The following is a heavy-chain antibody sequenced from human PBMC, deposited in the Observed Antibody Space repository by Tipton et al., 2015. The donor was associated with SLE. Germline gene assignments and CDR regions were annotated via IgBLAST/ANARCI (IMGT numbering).Heavy chain of an antibody. CDR3: ARDTYSSGWYGGLFDY. V-gene: IGHV3-30*04. CDR2: ISYDGSSK. J-gene: IGHJ4*02. D-gene: IGHD6-19*01. Sequence: SLRLSCTASGFTFSSSGMHWVRQAPGKGLEWVAVISYDGSSKYYADSVKGRFTISRDNSKNTLYLQMNSLRAEDTAVYYCARDTYSSGWYGGLFDYWGQGTLVTVSS. CDR1: GFTFSSSG.